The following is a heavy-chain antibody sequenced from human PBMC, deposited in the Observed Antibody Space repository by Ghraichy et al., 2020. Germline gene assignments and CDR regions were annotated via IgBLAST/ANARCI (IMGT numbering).Heavy chain of an antibody. CDR2: ISSYTGNT. CDR1: GCSFSNYD. D-gene: IGHD3-3*02. Sequence: ASVKVSCRTSGCSFSNYDISWVRQAPGHGLEWMGWISSYTGNTEFSQRFQGRLILTTDTSSNTAYMELMNLRSDDTAVYYCATESFPWGQGTLVTVSS. CDR3: ATESFP. V-gene: IGHV1-18*01. J-gene: IGHJ4*02.